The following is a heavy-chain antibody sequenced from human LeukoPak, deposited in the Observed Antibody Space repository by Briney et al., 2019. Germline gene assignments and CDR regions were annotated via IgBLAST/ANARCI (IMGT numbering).Heavy chain of an antibody. CDR1: GFTFSSYW. D-gene: IGHD4-17*01. J-gene: IGHJ4*02. V-gene: IGHV3-48*02. CDR3: ARDQNGASDY. CDR2: ISISSSTI. Sequence: GGSLRLSCAASGFTFSSYWMSWVRQAPGKGLEWVSYISISSSTIYYADSVKGRFTISRDNAKNSLYLQMSSLRDEDTAVYYCARDQNGASDYWGQGTLVTVSS.